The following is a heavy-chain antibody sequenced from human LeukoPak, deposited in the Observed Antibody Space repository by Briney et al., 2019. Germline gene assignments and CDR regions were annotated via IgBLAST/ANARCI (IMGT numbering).Heavy chain of an antibody. D-gene: IGHD2-2*02. CDR2: IYHNRRT. CDR3: ARDRAYCSSTSCYTNHYYYYMDV. V-gene: IGHV4-4*02. Sequence: SETLSLTCAVSGGSISSSNWWSWVRQPPGKGLEWIGGIYHNRRTTYNPSLKSRVTISVDKSKNQFSLKLSSVTAADTAVYYCARDRAYCSSTSCYTNHYYYYMDVWGKGTTVTVSS. J-gene: IGHJ6*03. CDR1: GGSISSSNW.